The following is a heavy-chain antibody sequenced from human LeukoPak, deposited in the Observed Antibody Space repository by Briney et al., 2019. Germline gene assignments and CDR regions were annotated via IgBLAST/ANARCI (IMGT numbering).Heavy chain of an antibody. J-gene: IGHJ4*02. Sequence: PGGSLRLSCAASGFTFSNAWMSWVRQAPGKGLEWVGGIKSKTDGGTTDYAAPVKGRFTISRDDSKNTLYLQMNSLKTEDTAVYYCTTEGYCSSTSCYSGYWGQGTLVAVSS. CDR1: GFTFSNAW. V-gene: IGHV3-15*01. CDR3: TTEGYCSSTSCYSGY. CDR2: IKSKTDGGTT. D-gene: IGHD2-2*02.